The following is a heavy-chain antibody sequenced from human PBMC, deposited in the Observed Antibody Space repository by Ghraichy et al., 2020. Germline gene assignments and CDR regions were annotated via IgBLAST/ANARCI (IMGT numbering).Heavy chain of an antibody. CDR1: GFNFLTYG. CDR3: VKPRAEESGYDFMFDD. CDR2: YNRTSN. Sequence: GESLNISCTVSGFNFLTYGMHWVRQAPGKGLEWVAYNRTSNYYADSVRGRFTISRDTSKSTLYLQMDSLTAEDTAVYYCVKPRAEESGYDFMFDDWGQGTLVTVSS. J-gene: IGHJ4*02. D-gene: IGHD5-12*01. V-gene: IGHV3-30*02.